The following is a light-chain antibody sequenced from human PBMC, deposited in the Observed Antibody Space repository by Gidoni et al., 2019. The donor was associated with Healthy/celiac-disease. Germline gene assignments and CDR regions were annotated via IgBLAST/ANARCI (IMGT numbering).Light chain of an antibody. Sequence: SSELPPPPSMSVYPGQTPSITCSGDKLGDKYACWYQQKPGQSPVLVIYQDSKRPSGIPERFSGSNSGNTATLTISGTQAMDEADYYCQAWDSSTAVFGGGTKLTVL. J-gene: IGLJ2*01. CDR2: QDS. V-gene: IGLV3-1*01. CDR1: KLGDKY. CDR3: QAWDSSTAV.